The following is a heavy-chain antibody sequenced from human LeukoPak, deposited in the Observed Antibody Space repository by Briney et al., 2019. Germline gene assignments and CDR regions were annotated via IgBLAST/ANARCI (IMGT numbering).Heavy chain of an antibody. J-gene: IGHJ4*02. CDR3: ARDQGGVGY. Sequence: PGGSLRLSCAASGFTFSSHGMNWVRQAPGKGLEWVSGISGSGGRTYYADSVKGRFTISRDNSNHMLYLQMNSLIAEDTAIYYCARDQGGVGYWGQGTLVTVSS. V-gene: IGHV3-23*01. D-gene: IGHD3-16*01. CDR1: GFTFSSHG. CDR2: ISGSGGRT.